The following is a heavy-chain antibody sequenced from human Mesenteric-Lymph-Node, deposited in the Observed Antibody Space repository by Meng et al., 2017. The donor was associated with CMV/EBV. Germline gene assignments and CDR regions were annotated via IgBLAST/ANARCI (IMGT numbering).Heavy chain of an antibody. V-gene: IGHV4-30-4*01. Sequence: HVSLQAPGPGLVKPPHTLSLTCAVSGGSTCIVGYYWSWIRQSPGKGLEWIGYMYYSGSTYYNPSLNSRVTISVDTSKNQFSLKLSSVTAADTAVYYCASAQEENCSSTRCSFDYWGQGTLVTVSS. CDR2: MYYSGST. CDR3: ASAQEENCSSTRCSFDY. D-gene: IGHD2-2*01. CDR1: GGSTCIVGYY. J-gene: IGHJ4*02.